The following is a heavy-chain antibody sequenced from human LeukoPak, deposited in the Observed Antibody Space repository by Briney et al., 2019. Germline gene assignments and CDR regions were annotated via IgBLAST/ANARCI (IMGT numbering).Heavy chain of an antibody. J-gene: IGHJ3*02. CDR2: FYPTGT. CDR1: GVSITSGNYY. D-gene: IGHD4/OR15-4a*01. Sequence: SETRSLTCTVSGVSITSGNYYWIWIRQPAGKGLEWIGHFYPTGTNYNPSLKSRVTISADTSKNQFSLKLSSATAADTAIYYCARGANFDIWGQGTTVIVSS. CDR3: ARGANFDI. V-gene: IGHV4-61*10.